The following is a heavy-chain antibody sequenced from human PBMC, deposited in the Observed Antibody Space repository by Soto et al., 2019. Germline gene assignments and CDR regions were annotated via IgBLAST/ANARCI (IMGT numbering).Heavy chain of an antibody. CDR2: ISAYNGNT. CDR1: GYTFSSYG. CDR3: ATDQSGYVGHGY. V-gene: IGHV1-18*01. D-gene: IGHD5-12*01. Sequence: QVQLVQSGAEVKKPGASVKVSCKASGYTFSSYGISWVRQAPGQWLEWMGWISAYNGNTNYAQKLKGRVTMTTDTSASTAYMELRSLRSDDTAVYYCATDQSGYVGHGYWGQGTLVTVSS. J-gene: IGHJ4*02.